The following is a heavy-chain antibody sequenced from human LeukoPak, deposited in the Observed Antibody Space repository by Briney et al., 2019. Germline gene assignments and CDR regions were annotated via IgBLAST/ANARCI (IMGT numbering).Heavy chain of an antibody. CDR3: AKDPRDYYDSSGYYYRWFYFDY. CDR2: ISYDGSNK. Sequence: GRSLRLSCAASGFTFSSYGMHWVRQAPGKGLEWVAVISYDGSNKSYADSVKGRFTISRDNSKNTLYLQMNSLRAEDTAVYYCAKDPRDYYDSSGYYYRWFYFDYWGQGTLVTVSS. CDR1: GFTFSSYG. J-gene: IGHJ4*02. D-gene: IGHD3-22*01. V-gene: IGHV3-30*18.